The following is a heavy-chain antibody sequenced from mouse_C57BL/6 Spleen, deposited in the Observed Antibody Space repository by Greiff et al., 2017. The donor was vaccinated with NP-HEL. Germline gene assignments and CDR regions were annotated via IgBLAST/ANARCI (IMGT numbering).Heavy chain of an antibody. J-gene: IGHJ1*03. Sequence: EVQRVESGGGLVQPKGSLKLSCAASGFTFNTYAMHWVRQAPGKGLEWVARIRSKSSNYATYYADSVKDRFTISRDDSQSMLYLQMNNLKTEDTAMYYCVRGSIYYYGSSYGYFDVWGTGTTVTVSS. CDR1: GFTFNTYA. CDR3: VRGSIYYYGSSYGYFDV. CDR2: IRSKSSNYAT. V-gene: IGHV10-3*01. D-gene: IGHD1-1*01.